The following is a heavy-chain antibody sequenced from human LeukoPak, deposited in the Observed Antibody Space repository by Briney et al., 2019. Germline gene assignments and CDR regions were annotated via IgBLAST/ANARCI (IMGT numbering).Heavy chain of an antibody. Sequence: PSETLPHTRTVSGRPISSYHWGWIRPPPGKRLEWIGYSYYSGSTNYNRPLKSRVTISVDTSKHQFSLKLSSVTAADTGVYYCARDPTGTYVDYWGQGTLVTVSS. D-gene: IGHD1-1*01. CDR1: GRPISSYH. CDR3: ARDPTGTYVDY. V-gene: IGHV4-59*01. CDR2: SYYSGST. J-gene: IGHJ4*02.